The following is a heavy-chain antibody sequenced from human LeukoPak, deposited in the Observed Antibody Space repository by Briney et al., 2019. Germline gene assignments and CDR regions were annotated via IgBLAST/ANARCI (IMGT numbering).Heavy chain of an antibody. J-gene: IGHJ3*02. CDR2: IYYSGST. D-gene: IGHD4-23*01. Sequence: KPSETLSLTCSVSGGSISDYYWSWIRQPPGKGLEWIGYIYYSGSTNYNPSLKSRVTISVDTSKNQFSLKLSSVTAADTAVYYCARTATVVKNAFDIWGQGTMVTVSS. V-gene: IGHV4-59*01. CDR3: ARTATVVKNAFDI. CDR1: GGSISDYY.